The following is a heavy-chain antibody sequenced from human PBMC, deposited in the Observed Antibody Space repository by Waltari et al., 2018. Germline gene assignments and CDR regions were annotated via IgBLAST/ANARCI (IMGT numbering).Heavy chain of an antibody. V-gene: IGHV3-23*03. Sequence: EVQLLESGGGLVQPGGSLRLSCPPSGFTFSRYAMSWVRQAPGKGREWVSVIYSGGSTYYADSVKGRFTISRDNSKNTLYLQMNSLRAEDTAVYYCAKQPDWGQGTLVTVSS. J-gene: IGHJ4*02. CDR3: AKQPD. CDR1: GFTFSRYA. CDR2: IYSGGST.